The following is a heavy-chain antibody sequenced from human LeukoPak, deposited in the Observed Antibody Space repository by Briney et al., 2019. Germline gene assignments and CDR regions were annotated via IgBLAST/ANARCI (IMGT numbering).Heavy chain of an antibody. D-gene: IGHD6-6*01. V-gene: IGHV3-21*01. CDR2: ISSSSSYI. J-gene: IGHJ4*02. Sequence: GGSLRLSCAASGFTFSSYSMNWVRQAPGKGLEWVSSISSSSSYIYYADSVKGRFTISRDNAKNSLYLQMNSLRAEDTAVYYCAGDRFGIAARPEPLDYWGQGTLVTVSS. CDR1: GFTFSSYS. CDR3: AGDRFGIAARPEPLDY.